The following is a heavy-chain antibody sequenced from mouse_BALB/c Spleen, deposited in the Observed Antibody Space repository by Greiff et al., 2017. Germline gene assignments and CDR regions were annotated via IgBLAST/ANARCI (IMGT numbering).Heavy chain of an antibody. CDR3: ARHLLWLRRYYFDY. CDR2: ISSGGSYT. V-gene: IGHV5-6*01. Sequence: EVKVVESGGDLVKPGGSLKLSCAASGFTFSSYGMSWVRQTPDKRLEWVATISSGGSYTYYPDSVKGRFTISRDNAKNTLYLQMSSLKSEDTAMYYCARHLLWLRRYYFDYWGQGTTLTVSS. D-gene: IGHD2-2*01. J-gene: IGHJ2*01. CDR1: GFTFSSYG.